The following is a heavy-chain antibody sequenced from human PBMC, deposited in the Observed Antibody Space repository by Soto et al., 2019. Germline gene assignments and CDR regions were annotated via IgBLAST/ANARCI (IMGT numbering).Heavy chain of an antibody. Sequence: EVQLVESGGGLVQPGGSLRLSCAASGFTFSSYWMHWVRQAPGKGLVWVSRIKSDGSGTYYADSVKGRLTISRNNAKNPLYLQMISLRSEDTAVYYCARGDGDYYDGNGYLGRHWGQGTLVTVSS. CDR3: ARGDGDYYDGNGYLGRH. CDR1: GFTFSSYW. CDR2: IKSDGSGT. V-gene: IGHV3-74*01. J-gene: IGHJ4*02. D-gene: IGHD3-22*01.